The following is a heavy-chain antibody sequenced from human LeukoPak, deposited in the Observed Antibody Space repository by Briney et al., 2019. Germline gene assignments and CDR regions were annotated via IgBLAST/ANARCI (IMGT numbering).Heavy chain of an antibody. Sequence: SETLSLTCSVSGGSIRYDFWSWIRLSPGKGLEWIGYFYYTTNPNYNPSLARRVTISVDTSKDQLSLMLKSVTAADTAVYYCARDRDYFDAWGQGTWVTVSS. J-gene: IGHJ5*02. D-gene: IGHD4-17*01. V-gene: IGHV4-59*01. CDR3: ARDRDYFDA. CDR2: FYYTTNP. CDR1: GGSIRYDF.